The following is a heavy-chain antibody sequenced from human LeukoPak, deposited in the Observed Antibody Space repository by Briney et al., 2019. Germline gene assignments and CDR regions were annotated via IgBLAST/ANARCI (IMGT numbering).Heavy chain of an antibody. CDR3: ARPRFGNVFDY. CDR1: GFTFSSYA. V-gene: IGHV4-39*01. Sequence: GSLRLSCAASGFTFSSYAMSWVRQPPGKGLEWIGSIYYSGSTYYNPSLKSRVTISVDTSKNQFSLKLSSVTAADTAVYYCARPRFGNVFDYWGQGTLVTVSS. J-gene: IGHJ4*02. D-gene: IGHD3-10*01. CDR2: IYYSGST.